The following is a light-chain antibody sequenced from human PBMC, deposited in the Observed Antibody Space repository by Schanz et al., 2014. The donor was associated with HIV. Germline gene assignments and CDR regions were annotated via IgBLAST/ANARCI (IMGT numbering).Light chain of an antibody. CDR1: QDINNY. CDR2: DAS. Sequence: DIQMTQSPSSLSASVGDRVTITCQASQDINNYLNWYQQKPGKPPKLLIYDASNLETGVPSRFSGSGSGTDFTFTISSLQPEDIATYYCQQYDNLPYSFGQGTKLEIK. V-gene: IGKV1-33*01. J-gene: IGKJ2*03. CDR3: QQYDNLPYS.